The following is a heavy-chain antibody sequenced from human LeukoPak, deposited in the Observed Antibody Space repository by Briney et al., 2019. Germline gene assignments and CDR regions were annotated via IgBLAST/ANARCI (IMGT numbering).Heavy chain of an antibody. CDR3: TTGTRLDDAFDI. CDR2: IKSKTDGWTT. J-gene: IGHJ3*02. CDR1: GFTFTSYS. Sequence: PGGSLRLSCAASGFTFTSYSMNWVRQAPGKGLEWVGRIKSKTDGWTTDYAAPVKGRFTISRDDSKNTPYLQMNSLKTEDTAVYYCTTGTRLDDAFDIWGQGTMVTVSS. V-gene: IGHV3-15*07.